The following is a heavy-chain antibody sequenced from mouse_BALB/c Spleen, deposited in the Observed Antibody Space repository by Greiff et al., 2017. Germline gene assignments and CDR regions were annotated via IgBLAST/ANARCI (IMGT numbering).Heavy chain of an antibody. CDR3: ANRGYYFDY. V-gene: IGHV1-87*01. J-gene: IGHJ2*01. Sequence: QVQLQQSGAELARPGASVKLSCKASGYTFTSYWMQWVKQRPGQGLEWIGAIYPGDGDTRYTQKFKGKATLTADKSSSTAYMQLSSLASEDSAVYYCANRGYYFDYWGQGTTLTVSS. CDR1: GYTFTSYW. D-gene: IGHD2-14*01. CDR2: IYPGDGDT.